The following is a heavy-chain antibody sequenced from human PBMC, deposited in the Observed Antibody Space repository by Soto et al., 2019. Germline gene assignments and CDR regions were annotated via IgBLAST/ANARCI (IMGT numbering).Heavy chain of an antibody. CDR1: GGSISSGGYY. Sequence: SETLSLTCTVSGGSISSGGYYWSWIRQHPGKGLEWIGYIYYSGSTYYNPSLKSRVTISVDTSKNQFSLKLSSVTAADTAVYYCARHTLNYYGSGSYYPPNWFDPWGQGNLVTVSS. J-gene: IGHJ5*02. CDR2: IYYSGST. CDR3: ARHTLNYYGSGSYYPPNWFDP. V-gene: IGHV4-31*03. D-gene: IGHD3-10*01.